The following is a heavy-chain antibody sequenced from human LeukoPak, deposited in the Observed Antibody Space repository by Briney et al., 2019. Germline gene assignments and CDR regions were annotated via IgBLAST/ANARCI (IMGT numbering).Heavy chain of an antibody. CDR1: GYSFTTYW. J-gene: IGHJ1*01. D-gene: IGHD6-13*01. CDR3: AKTGYSSSWPEYFQH. CDR2: IYPGDSDT. Sequence: GESLKISCKGSGYSFTTYWIGWVRQMPGKGLEWMGIIYPGDSDTRYSPSFQGQVTISADKSISTAYLQWSSLKASDTAMYYCAKTGYSSSWPEYFQHWGQGTLVTVSS. V-gene: IGHV5-51*01.